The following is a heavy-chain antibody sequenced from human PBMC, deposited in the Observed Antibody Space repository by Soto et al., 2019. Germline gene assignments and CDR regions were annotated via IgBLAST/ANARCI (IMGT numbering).Heavy chain of an antibody. J-gene: IGHJ6*02. CDR2: INPNSGGT. CDR3: ARGREQLVPSYYYGMDV. V-gene: IGHV1-2*02. CDR1: GYTFTGYY. Sequence: ASVKVSCKASGYTFTGYYMHWVRQAPGQGLEWMGWINPNSGGTNYAQKFQGRVTMTRDTSISTAYMELSRLRSDDTAVYYCARGREQLVPSYYYGMDVWGQGTTVAVSS. D-gene: IGHD6-6*01.